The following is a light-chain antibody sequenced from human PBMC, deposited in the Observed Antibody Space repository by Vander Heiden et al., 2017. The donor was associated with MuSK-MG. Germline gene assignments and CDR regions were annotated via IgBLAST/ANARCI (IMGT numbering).Light chain of an antibody. Sequence: SYDLTQPPSVSVSPGQTANSPCSGDDSGERFASWYQQKGGQAPVLLIYQDTKPPSVIPDLFSGSGSGTTATLTIRGTQAVADEYYYCQACNSTTVVFGGGTTLTVL. CDR3: QACNSTTVV. CDR2: QDT. V-gene: IGLV3-1*01. J-gene: IGLJ2*01. CDR1: DSGERF.